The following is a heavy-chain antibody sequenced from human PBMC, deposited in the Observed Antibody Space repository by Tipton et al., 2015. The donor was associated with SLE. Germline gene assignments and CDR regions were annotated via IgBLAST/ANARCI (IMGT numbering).Heavy chain of an antibody. J-gene: IGHJ6*03. Sequence: TLSLTCAVYGGSFSGYYWSWIRQPPGKGLEWIGEINHSGSTTYNPSLKSRITISVDTSKNQFSLRLSSVTAADTAVYHCARGRPRATQAWGGYYYYMDVWGKGTTVTVSS. V-gene: IGHV4-34*01. CDR2: INHSGST. D-gene: IGHD3-16*01. CDR1: GGSFSGYY. CDR3: ARGRPRATQAWGGYYYYMDV.